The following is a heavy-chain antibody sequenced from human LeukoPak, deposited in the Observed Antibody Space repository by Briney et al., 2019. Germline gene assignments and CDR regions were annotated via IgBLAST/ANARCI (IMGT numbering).Heavy chain of an antibody. J-gene: IGHJ3*02. D-gene: IGHD3-10*01. Sequence: SGTLSLTCAVYGGSFSGYYWSWIRQPPGKGLEWIGEINHSGSTNYNPSLKSRVTISVDTSKNQFSLKLSSVTAADTAVYYCARARLDYYGSGSYFRNAFDIWGQGTMVTVSS. CDR1: GGSFSGYY. CDR2: INHSGST. CDR3: ARARLDYYGSGSYFRNAFDI. V-gene: IGHV4-34*01.